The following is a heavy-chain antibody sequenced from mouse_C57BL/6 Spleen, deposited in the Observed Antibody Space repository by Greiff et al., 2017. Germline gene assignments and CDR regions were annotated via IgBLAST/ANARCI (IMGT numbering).Heavy chain of an antibody. V-gene: IGHV5-4*01. CDR3: ARDDVTGFDY. CDR2: ISDGGSYT. J-gene: IGHJ2*01. Sequence: EVKLMESGGGLVKPGGSLKLSCAASGFTFSSYAMSWVRQTPEKRLEWVATISDGGSYTYYPDNVKGRFTISRDNAKNNLYLQMSHLKSEDTAMYYCARDDVTGFDYWGQGTTLTGSS. D-gene: IGHD4-1*01. CDR1: GFTFSSYA.